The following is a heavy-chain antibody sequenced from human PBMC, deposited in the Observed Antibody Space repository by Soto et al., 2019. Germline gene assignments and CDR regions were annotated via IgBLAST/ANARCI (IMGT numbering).Heavy chain of an antibody. V-gene: IGHV1-18*01. D-gene: IGHD1-26*01. Sequence: ASVKVSCKASGYTFTSYGISWVRQAPGQGLEWMGWISAYNGNTNYAQKLQGRVTMTTDTSTSTAYMELRSLRSDDTAVYYCARDTPRVGGYYYGMEVWGQGTTVTVSS. CDR3: ARDTPRVGGYYYGMEV. CDR1: GYTFTSYG. J-gene: IGHJ6*02. CDR2: ISAYNGNT.